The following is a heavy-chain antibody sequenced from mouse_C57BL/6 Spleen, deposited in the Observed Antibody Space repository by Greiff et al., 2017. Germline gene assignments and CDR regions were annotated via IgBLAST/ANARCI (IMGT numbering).Heavy chain of an antibody. CDR2: IYPGSGST. J-gene: IGHJ3*01. Sequence: QVQLKQPGAELVQPGASVKMSCKASGYTFTSYWITWVKQRPGQGLEWIGDIYPGSGSTNYNEKFKSKATLTVDTSSSTAYMQLSSLTSEDSAVYYCAREDYYGSISVAYWGQGTLVTVSA. CDR1: GYTFTSYW. V-gene: IGHV1-55*01. D-gene: IGHD1-1*01. CDR3: AREDYYGSISVAY.